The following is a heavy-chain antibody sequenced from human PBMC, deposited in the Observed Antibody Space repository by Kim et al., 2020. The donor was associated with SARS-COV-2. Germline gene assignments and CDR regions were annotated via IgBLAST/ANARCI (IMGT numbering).Heavy chain of an antibody. V-gene: IGHV4-34*13. D-gene: IGHD3-16*01. CDR2: ST. CDR3: ARNTGDAFDI. Sequence: STNYTPSLRGRVTISVDPSKNQFSLKRSSVTAADTAVYDCARNTGDAFDIWGQGTMVTVSS. J-gene: IGHJ3*02.